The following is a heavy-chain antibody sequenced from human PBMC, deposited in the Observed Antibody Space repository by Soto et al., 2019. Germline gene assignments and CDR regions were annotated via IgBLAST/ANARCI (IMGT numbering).Heavy chain of an antibody. V-gene: IGHV3-48*01. J-gene: IGHJ4*02. Sequence: PGGSLRLSCAASGFTFSSYAMHWVRQAPGKGLEWVSYISSSSSTIYYADSVKGRFTISRDNAKNSLYLQMNSLRAEDTAVYYCARDLNLGSFDYWGQGTLVTVSS. CDR2: ISSSSSTI. CDR1: GFTFSSYA. CDR3: ARDLNLGSFDY.